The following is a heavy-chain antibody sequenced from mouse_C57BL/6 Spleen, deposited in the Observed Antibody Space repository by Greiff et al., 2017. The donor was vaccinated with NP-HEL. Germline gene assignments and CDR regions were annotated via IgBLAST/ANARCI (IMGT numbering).Heavy chain of an antibody. CDR3: ARIEINYYGSPYYFDY. CDR2: IWWDDDK. J-gene: IGHJ2*01. D-gene: IGHD1-1*01. Sequence: QVTLKESGPGILQPSQTLSLTCSFSGFSLSTFGMGVGWIRQPSGKGLEWLAHIWWDDDKYYNPALKSRLTISKDTSKNQVFLKIANVDTADTATYYCARIEINYYGSPYYFDYWGQGTTLTVSS. V-gene: IGHV8-8*01. CDR1: GFSLSTFGMG.